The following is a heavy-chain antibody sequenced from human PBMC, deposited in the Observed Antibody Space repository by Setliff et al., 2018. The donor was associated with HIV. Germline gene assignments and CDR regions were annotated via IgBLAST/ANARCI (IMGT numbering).Heavy chain of an antibody. Sequence: GGSLRLSCAASGFTFSSYSMNWIRQAPGKGLEWVSSISSSSSYIYYADSVKGRFTISRDNSKNTLYLQMNSLRAEDTAVYYCAKDPRVGYGFSFDYWGQGTLVTVS. CDR3: AKDPRVGYGFSFDY. CDR2: ISSSSSYI. D-gene: IGHD3-3*01. J-gene: IGHJ4*02. V-gene: IGHV3-21*04. CDR1: GFTFSSYS.